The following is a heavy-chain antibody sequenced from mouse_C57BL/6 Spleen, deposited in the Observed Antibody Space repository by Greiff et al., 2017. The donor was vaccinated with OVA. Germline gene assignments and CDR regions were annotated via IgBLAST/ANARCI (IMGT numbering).Heavy chain of an antibody. J-gene: IGHJ4*01. CDR1: GYAFTNYL. Sequence: VQLQQSGAELVRPGTSVKVSCKASGYAFTNYLIEWVKQRPGQGLEWIGVINPGSGGTNYNEKFKGKATLTADKSSSTAYMQLSSLTSEDSAVYFCDVPELDEGAMDYWGQGTSVTVAS. V-gene: IGHV1-54*01. D-gene: IGHD4-1*01. CDR3: DVPELDEGAMDY. CDR2: INPGSGGT.